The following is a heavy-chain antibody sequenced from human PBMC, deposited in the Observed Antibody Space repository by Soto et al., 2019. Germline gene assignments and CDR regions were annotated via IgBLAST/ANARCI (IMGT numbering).Heavy chain of an antibody. CDR2: IYYSGST. CDR1: GGSISSSSYY. V-gene: IGHV4-39*01. J-gene: IGHJ6*03. D-gene: IGHD2-15*01. Sequence: SETLSLTCTVSGGSISSSSYYWGWIRQPPGKGLEWIGSIYYSGSTYYNPSLKSRVTISVDTSKNQFSLKLSSVTAADTAVYYCASDCSGGSCYYHYYMDVWGKGTTVTVSS. CDR3: ASDCSGGSCYYHYYMDV.